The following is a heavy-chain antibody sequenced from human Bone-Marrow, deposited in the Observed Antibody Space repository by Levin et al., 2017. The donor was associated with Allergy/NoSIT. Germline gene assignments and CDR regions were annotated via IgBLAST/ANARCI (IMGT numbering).Heavy chain of an antibody. D-gene: IGHD1-1*01. V-gene: IGHV1-2*02. J-gene: IGHJ3*02. CDR1: GYTFSGFY. CDR3: ARDYREPNWNDHDGFDI. CDR2: INPNSGDT. Sequence: ASVKVSCKASGYTFSGFYMHWVRQAPGQGLEWMGWINPNSGDTKYAHKFRGRVTMTGDTSISTVYMELSSLRVDDTAVYFCARDYREPNWNDHDGFDIWGQGTMVTVSS.